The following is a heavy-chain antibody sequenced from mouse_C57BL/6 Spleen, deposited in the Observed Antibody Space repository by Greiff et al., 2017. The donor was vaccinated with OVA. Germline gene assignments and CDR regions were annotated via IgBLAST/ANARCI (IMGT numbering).Heavy chain of an antibody. CDR2: IDPETGGT. V-gene: IGHV1-15*01. D-gene: IGHD2-14*01. J-gene: IGHJ4*01. CDR3: TRGTPISPYAMDY. Sequence: VQLQQSGAELVRPGASVTLSCKASGYTFTDYEMHWVKQTPVHGLEWIGAIDPETGGTAYNQKFKGKAILTADKSSSTAYMELRNLTSEDSAVYYCTRGTPISPYAMDYWGQGTSVTVSS. CDR1: GYTFTDYE.